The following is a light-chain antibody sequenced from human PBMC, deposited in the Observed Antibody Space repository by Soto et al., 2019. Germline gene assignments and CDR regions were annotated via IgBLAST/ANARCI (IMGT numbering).Light chain of an antibody. Sequence: QSALTQPRSVSGSPGQSVTISCTGTSSDVGGYNYVSWYQQHPGKAPKLMIYDVSERPSGVPDRFSGSKSGNTASLTISGLQAEDEADYYCCSYAGSYPAFGGGTKLTVL. CDR3: CSYAGSYPA. V-gene: IGLV2-11*01. CDR2: DVS. CDR1: SSDVGGYNY. J-gene: IGLJ3*02.